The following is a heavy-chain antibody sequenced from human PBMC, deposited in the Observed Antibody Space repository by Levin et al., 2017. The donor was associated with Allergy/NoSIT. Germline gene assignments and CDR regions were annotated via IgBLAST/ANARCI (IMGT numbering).Heavy chain of an antibody. Sequence: GESLKISCAASGFTFSNAWMSWVRQAPGKGLEWVGRIKSKTDGGTTDYAAPVKGRFTISRDDSKNTLYLQMNSLKTEDTAVYYCTTDLYSSGWLGTDYWGQGTLVTVSS. D-gene: IGHD6-19*01. CDR1: GFTFSNAW. CDR2: IKSKTDGGTT. J-gene: IGHJ4*02. CDR3: TTDLYSSGWLGTDY. V-gene: IGHV3-15*01.